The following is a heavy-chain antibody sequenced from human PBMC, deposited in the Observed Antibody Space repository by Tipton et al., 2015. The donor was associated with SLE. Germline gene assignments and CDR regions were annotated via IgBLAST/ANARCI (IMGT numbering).Heavy chain of an antibody. J-gene: IGHJ6*03. Sequence: TLSLTCAVYGASFSGYYWSWIRQPPGKGLEWIGEINHSGSTYYNPSLKSRVTISVDTSKNQFSLKLSSVTAADTAVYYCARDNFWNRGYYFGGGEDYYYYYMDVWGKGTTVTVSS. D-gene: IGHD3-3*01. CDR2: INHSGST. CDR1: GASFSGYY. CDR3: ARDNFWNRGYYFGGGEDYYYYYMDV. V-gene: IGHV4-34*01.